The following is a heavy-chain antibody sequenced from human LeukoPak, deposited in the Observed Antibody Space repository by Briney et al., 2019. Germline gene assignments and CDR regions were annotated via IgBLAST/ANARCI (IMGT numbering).Heavy chain of an antibody. V-gene: IGHV3-48*01. CDR2: ISSSSSTI. CDR3: ARGIALAGTSHFDY. CDR1: GFTFSSYS. J-gene: IGHJ4*02. Sequence: GGSLRLSCAAFGFTFSSYSMNWVRQAPGKGLEWVSYISSSSSTIYYADSVKGRFTISRDNAKNSLYLQMNSLRAEDTAVYYCARGIALAGTSHFDYWGQGTLVSVSS. D-gene: IGHD6-19*01.